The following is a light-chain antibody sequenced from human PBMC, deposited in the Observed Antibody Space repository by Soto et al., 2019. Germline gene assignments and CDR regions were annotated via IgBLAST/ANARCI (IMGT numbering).Light chain of an antibody. CDR3: QQYNNWPPWT. CDR1: QSVGSK. CDR2: GAS. Sequence: EIVMTQSPATLSVSPGERATLSCRASQSVGSKLAWYQQKPGQAPRLLIYGASTRATGIPARFSGSGSETEFTLTISSLQSEDFAVYYCQQYNNWPPWTFGQGTKVEIK. V-gene: IGKV3-15*01. J-gene: IGKJ1*01.